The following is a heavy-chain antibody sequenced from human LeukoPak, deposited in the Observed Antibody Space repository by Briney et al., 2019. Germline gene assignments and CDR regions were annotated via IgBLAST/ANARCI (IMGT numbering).Heavy chain of an antibody. V-gene: IGHV3-7*03. J-gene: IGHJ4*02. CDR3: ARVRGPYSSGWYYFDY. CDR1: GFTFSSYW. CDR2: IKQDGSEK. Sequence: GGSLRLSCAVSGFTFSSYWMSWVRQAPGKGLEWVANIKQDGSEKYYVDSVKGRFTTSRDNAKNSLYLQMNSLRAEDTAVYYCARVRGPYSSGWYYFDYWGQGTLVTVSS. D-gene: IGHD6-19*01.